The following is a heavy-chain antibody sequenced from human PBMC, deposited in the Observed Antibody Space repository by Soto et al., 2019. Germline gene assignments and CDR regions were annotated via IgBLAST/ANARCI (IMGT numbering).Heavy chain of an antibody. CDR2: IGTAGET. Sequence: GESLKISCVASGFTFSSYDMHWVRQATGKGLEWVSAIGTAGETYYPGSGKGRFTIYRENAKKSLYLQMNSLSAGDTAVYYCARYRRYNWNDGAFDIWGQGTMVTVSS. CDR1: GFTFSSYD. D-gene: IGHD1-1*01. CDR3: ARYRRYNWNDGAFDI. J-gene: IGHJ3*02. V-gene: IGHV3-13*01.